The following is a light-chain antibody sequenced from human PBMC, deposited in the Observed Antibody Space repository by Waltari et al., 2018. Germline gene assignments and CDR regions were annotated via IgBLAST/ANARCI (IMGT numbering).Light chain of an antibody. J-gene: IGKJ2*01. V-gene: IGKV3-15*01. CDR1: QSLNDN. CDR3: QQYNNWPPYT. Sequence: EIVVTQSPATLSVYPGERATLSCRASQSLNDNLAWYQQKPGQAPRILIYGASMRAPGVQVRFSGSGSGTEFTLTIDSLQSEDFAVYYCQQYNNWPPYTFGQGTQLDIK. CDR2: GAS.